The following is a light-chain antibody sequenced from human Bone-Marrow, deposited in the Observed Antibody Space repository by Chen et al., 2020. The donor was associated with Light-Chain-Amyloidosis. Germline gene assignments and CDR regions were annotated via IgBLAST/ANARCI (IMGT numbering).Light chain of an antibody. J-gene: IGLJ1*01. CDR2: EVT. CDR3: SSYTITNPLV. V-gene: IGLV2-14*01. CDR1: TSDVGGDNP. Sequence: QSALTQPPSVSASPGQSITISCTGTTSDVGGDNPVSWYQQHPDKAPKLMIYEVTNRPSWVPDRFSGSKSDNTASLTISGLQTEDEAEYFCSSYTITNPLVFGSGTRVTVL.